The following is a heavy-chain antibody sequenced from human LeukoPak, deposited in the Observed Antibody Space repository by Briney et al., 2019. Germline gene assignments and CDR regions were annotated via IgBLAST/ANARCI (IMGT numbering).Heavy chain of an antibody. Sequence: SETLSLTCAVSGYPISSGYYWGWIRQPPGKGLEWLGSIYHSGSTYYNPSLKSRVTISVDTSKNQFSLKLSSVTAADTAVYYCARGLRPYYYDSSSYYYVGNYFDYWGQGTLVTVSS. J-gene: IGHJ4*02. V-gene: IGHV4-38-2*01. CDR2: IYHSGST. D-gene: IGHD3-22*01. CDR3: ARGLRPYYYDSSSYYYVGNYFDY. CDR1: GYPISSGYY.